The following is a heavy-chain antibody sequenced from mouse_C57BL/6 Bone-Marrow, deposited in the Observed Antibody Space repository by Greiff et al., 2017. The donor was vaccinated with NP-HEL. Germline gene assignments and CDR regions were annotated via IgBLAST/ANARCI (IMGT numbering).Heavy chain of an antibody. Sequence: QVQLKQPGAELVKPGASVKLSCKASGYTFTSYWMHWVKQRPGQGLEWIGMIHPNSGSTNYNEKFKSKATLTVDKSSSTAYMQLSSLTSEDSAVYYCADGYYQYYYAMDYWGQGTSVTVSS. CDR3: ADGYYQYYYAMDY. J-gene: IGHJ4*01. D-gene: IGHD2-3*01. CDR2: IHPNSGST. V-gene: IGHV1-64*01. CDR1: GYTFTSYW.